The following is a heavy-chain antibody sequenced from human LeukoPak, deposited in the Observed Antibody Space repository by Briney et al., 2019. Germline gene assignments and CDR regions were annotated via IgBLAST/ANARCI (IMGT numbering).Heavy chain of an antibody. CDR2: ISGSGGST. V-gene: IGHV3-23*01. Sequence: PGGSLRLSCAASGFTFSSYAMSWVRQAPGKGLEWVSAISGSGGSTYYADSVKGRFTFSRDNSKNTLYLQMNSLRAEDTAVYYCAKDPHLGYCSGGSCYPYDGYYYYGMDVWGQGTTVTVSS. J-gene: IGHJ6*02. D-gene: IGHD2-15*01. CDR3: AKDPHLGYCSGGSCYPYDGYYYYGMDV. CDR1: GFTFSSYA.